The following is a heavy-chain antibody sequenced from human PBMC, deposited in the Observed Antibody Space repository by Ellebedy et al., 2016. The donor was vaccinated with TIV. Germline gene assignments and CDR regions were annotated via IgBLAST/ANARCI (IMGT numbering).Heavy chain of an antibody. CDR2: IKPNSGDT. V-gene: IGHV1-2*02. Sequence: ASVKVSXKASGYTVPTFYMHWVRQAPGQGPEWMGWIKPNSGDTNYAQKFQGRVTMTSETSISTAYMELSGLRSDDTAVYYCARDRGTRYYFDDWGQGTLVTVSS. J-gene: IGHJ4*02. D-gene: IGHD2-2*01. CDR1: GYTVPTFY. CDR3: ARDRGTRYYFDD.